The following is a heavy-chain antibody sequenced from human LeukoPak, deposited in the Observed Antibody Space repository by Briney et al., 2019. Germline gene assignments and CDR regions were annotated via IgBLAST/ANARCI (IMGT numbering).Heavy chain of an antibody. CDR2: FDPEDGET. Sequence: ASVKVSCKVSGYTLTELSMHWVRQAPGKGLEWMGGFDPEDGETIYAQKFQGRVTMTEDTSTDTAYMELRSLRSDDTAVYYCARDPGGGQLVSMTYYYYGMDVWGQGTTVTVSS. CDR3: ARDPGGGQLVSMTYYYYGMDV. J-gene: IGHJ6*02. V-gene: IGHV1-24*01. D-gene: IGHD6-13*01. CDR1: GYTLTELS.